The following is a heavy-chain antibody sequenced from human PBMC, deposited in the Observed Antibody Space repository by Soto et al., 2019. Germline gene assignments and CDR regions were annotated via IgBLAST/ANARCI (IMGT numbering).Heavy chain of an antibody. V-gene: IGHV2-5*02. Sequence: QITLKESGPTLVKHTQTLTLTCTFSGFSLSTSGVGVGWIRQPPGKALEWLALIYWDDDKRYSPSLKSRLTITKDTSKNQVVLTMTNMDPVDTATYYCAHRDDDYAILTGYHRREVDAFDIWGQGTMVTVSS. D-gene: IGHD3-9*01. CDR2: IYWDDDK. CDR1: GFSLSTSGVG. J-gene: IGHJ3*02. CDR3: AHRDDDYAILTGYHRREVDAFDI.